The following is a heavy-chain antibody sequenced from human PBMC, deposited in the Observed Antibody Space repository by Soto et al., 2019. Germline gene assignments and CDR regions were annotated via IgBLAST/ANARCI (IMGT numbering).Heavy chain of an antibody. CDR3: AKVGVRELRFLEWFPYGMDV. V-gene: IGHV3-30*18. D-gene: IGHD3-3*01. CDR1: GFTFSSYG. CDR2: ISYDGSNK. Sequence: SLRLSCAASGFTFSSYGMHWVRQAPGKGLEWVAVISYDGSNKYYADSVKGRFAISRDNSKNTLYLQMNSLRAEDTAVYYCAKVGVRELRFLEWFPYGMDVWGQGTTVTVSS. J-gene: IGHJ6*02.